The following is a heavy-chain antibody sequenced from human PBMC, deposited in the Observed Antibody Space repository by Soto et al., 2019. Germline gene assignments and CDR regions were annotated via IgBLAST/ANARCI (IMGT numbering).Heavy chain of an antibody. V-gene: IGHV3-30-3*01. J-gene: IGHJ4*02. CDR2: ISYDGSNK. D-gene: IGHD3-10*01. Sequence: GSLRLSCAASGFTFSSYAMHWVRQAPGKGLEWVAVISYDGSNKYYADSVKGRFTISRDNSKNTLYLQMNSLRAEDTAVYYCARGSQPGVVRGVMRYWGQGTLVTVSS. CDR1: GFTFSSYA. CDR3: ARGSQPGVVRGVMRY.